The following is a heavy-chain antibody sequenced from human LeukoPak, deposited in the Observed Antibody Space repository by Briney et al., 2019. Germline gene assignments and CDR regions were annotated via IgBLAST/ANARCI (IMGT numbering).Heavy chain of an antibody. J-gene: IGHJ3*02. Sequence: SQTLSLTCTVSGGSISGGSDYWSWIRQPAGKGLEWIGRIHTSGRTNYNPSLKSRVTISVDTSKNQFSLKLSSVTAADTAVYCARDQWGGNYIHDAFDIWGQGTMVTVSS. CDR2: IHTSGRT. CDR3: ARDQWGGNYIHDAFDI. CDR1: GGSISGGSDY. D-gene: IGHD4-23*01. V-gene: IGHV4-61*02.